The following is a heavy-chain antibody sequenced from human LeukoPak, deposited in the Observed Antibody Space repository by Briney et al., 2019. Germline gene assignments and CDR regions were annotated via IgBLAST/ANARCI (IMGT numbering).Heavy chain of an antibody. D-gene: IGHD3-22*01. J-gene: IGHJ4*02. CDR3: AKDGAGITMIVVVLYFDY. CDR2: ISYDGSNK. Sequence: GGSLRLSCAASGFTFSSYGMHWVRQAPGKGLEWVAVISYDGSNKYYADSVKGRFTISRDNSKNTLYLQMNSLRAEDTAVYYCAKDGAGITMIVVVLYFDYWGQGTLVTVSS. CDR1: GFTFSSYG. V-gene: IGHV3-30*18.